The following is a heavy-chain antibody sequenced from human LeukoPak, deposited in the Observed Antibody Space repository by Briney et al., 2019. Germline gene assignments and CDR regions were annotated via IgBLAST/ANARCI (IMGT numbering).Heavy chain of an antibody. Sequence: GGSLRLSCAASGFTFSNYAMTWVRQAPGKGLEWVSPISGSGNSRYYADSVKGRFTISRDNSRNTVYLQMNSLRAEDTAVYYCASSLNCTNGVCPDYWGQGTLVTVSS. CDR2: ISGSGNSR. CDR3: ASSLNCTNGVCPDY. CDR1: GFTFSNYA. D-gene: IGHD2-8*01. V-gene: IGHV3-23*01. J-gene: IGHJ4*02.